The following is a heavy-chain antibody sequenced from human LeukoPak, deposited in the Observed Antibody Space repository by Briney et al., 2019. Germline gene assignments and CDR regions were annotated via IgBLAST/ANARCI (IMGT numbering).Heavy chain of an antibody. J-gene: IGHJ2*01. Sequence: GSLRLSCAASGFTFDDYGMSWVRQAPGKGLEWVSGINWNGGSTGYADSVKGRFTISRDNAKNSLYLQMSSLRAEDTALYYCARDEEGYGDYDNWYFDLWGRGTLVTVSS. CDR1: GFTFDDYG. D-gene: IGHD4-17*01. CDR2: INWNGGST. CDR3: ARDEEGYGDYDNWYFDL. V-gene: IGHV3-20*04.